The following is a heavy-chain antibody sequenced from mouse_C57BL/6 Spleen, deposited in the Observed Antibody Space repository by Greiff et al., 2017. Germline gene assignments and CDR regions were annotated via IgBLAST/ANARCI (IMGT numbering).Heavy chain of an antibody. CDR3: ARGGYDYDDGAWFAY. CDR1: GFTFSDYY. CDR2: ISNGGGST. D-gene: IGHD2-4*01. Sequence: EVQGVESGGGLVQPGGSLKLSCAASGFTFSDYYMYWVRQTPEKRLEWVAYISNGGGSTYYPDTVKGRFTISRDNAKNTLYLQMSRLKSEDTAMYYCARGGYDYDDGAWFAYWGQGTLVTVSA. V-gene: IGHV5-12*01. J-gene: IGHJ3*01.